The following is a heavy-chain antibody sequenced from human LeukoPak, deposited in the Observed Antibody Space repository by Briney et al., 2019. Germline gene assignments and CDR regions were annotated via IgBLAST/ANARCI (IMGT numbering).Heavy chain of an antibody. Sequence: PGGSLRLSCAASGFTFSSYGMHWVRQAPGKGLEWVAFIRYDGSNKYYADSVKGRFTISRDNSKNTLYLQMNSLRAEDTAVYYCAKDRGVHYYYYYMDVWGKGTTATISS. CDR3: AKDRGVHYYYYYMDV. J-gene: IGHJ6*03. CDR2: IRYDGSNK. CDR1: GFTFSSYG. V-gene: IGHV3-30*02. D-gene: IGHD2-8*02.